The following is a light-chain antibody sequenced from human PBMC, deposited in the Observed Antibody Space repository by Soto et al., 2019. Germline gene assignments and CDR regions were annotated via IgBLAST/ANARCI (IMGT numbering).Light chain of an antibody. V-gene: IGKV3-20*01. CDR2: GAS. CDR3: QQYGSSPAT. CDR1: QSISIY. Sequence: EIVLTQSPGSLSLSPGERATLSCRASQSISIYLAWYQQKPGQAPRLLIYGASSRATGIPDRFSGSGSGTDFTLTISRLEPEDFAVYYCQQYGSSPATFGQGTKVDIK. J-gene: IGKJ1*01.